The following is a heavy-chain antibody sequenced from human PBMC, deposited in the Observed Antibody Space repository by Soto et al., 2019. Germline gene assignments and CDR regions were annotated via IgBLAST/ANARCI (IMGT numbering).Heavy chain of an antibody. CDR3: ARRESSRTYYYYGMDV. Sequence: GGSLRLSCAASGFTFSDYYMSWIRQSPGKGLEWVSYISSSGSTIYYADSVKGRFTISRDNAKNSLYLQMNSLRAEDTAVYYCARRESSRTYYYYGMDVWGQGTTVTVSS. CDR2: ISSSGSTI. J-gene: IGHJ6*02. V-gene: IGHV3-11*01. CDR1: GFTFSDYY. D-gene: IGHD6-13*01.